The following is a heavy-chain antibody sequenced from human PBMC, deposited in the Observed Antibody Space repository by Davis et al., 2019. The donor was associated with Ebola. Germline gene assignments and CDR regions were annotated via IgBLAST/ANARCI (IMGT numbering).Heavy chain of an antibody. V-gene: IGHV3-15*01. CDR1: GFTFSNAW. J-gene: IGHJ6*03. CDR3: ATLGGDYYYYFYMDV. CDR2: IKAKTEGGTT. Sequence: GESLKISCRASGFTFSNAWMTWVRQAPGKGLEWVGLIKAKTEGGTTDYAAPVKGRFTISRDDSKNSLYLQMNSMKSEDTAVYFCATLGGDYYYYFYMDVWGKGTTVTVSS. D-gene: IGHD3-3*01.